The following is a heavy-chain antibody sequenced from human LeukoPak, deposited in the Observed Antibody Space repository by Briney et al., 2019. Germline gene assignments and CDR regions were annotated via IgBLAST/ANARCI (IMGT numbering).Heavy chain of an antibody. CDR1: GFTFSSYG. J-gene: IGHJ4*02. CDR3: ARDPSNRDGYNSGDY. D-gene: IGHD5-24*01. Sequence: GGSLRLSCAASGFTFSSYGMHWVRQAPGKGLEWVAVIWYDGSNKYYADSVKGRFTISRDNPKNTLYLQMNSLRAEDTEAYYCARDPSNRDGYNSGDYWGQGTLVTVSS. V-gene: IGHV3-33*01. CDR2: IWYDGSNK.